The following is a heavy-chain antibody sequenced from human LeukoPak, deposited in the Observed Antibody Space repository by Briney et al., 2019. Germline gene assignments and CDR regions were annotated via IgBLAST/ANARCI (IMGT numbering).Heavy chain of an antibody. D-gene: IGHD3-10*01. Sequence: GGSLRLSCAASGFTFSSYEMNRVRQAPGKGLERVSSISSSGSTIYYADSVKGRFTISRDNAKNSLYLQVNSLRAEDTAVYYCARGGFGELYWGQGTLVTVSS. J-gene: IGHJ4*02. V-gene: IGHV3-48*03. CDR3: ARGGFGELY. CDR2: ISSSGSTI. CDR1: GFTFSSYE.